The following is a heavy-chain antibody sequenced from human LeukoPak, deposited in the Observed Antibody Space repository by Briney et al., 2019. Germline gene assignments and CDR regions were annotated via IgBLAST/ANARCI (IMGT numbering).Heavy chain of an antibody. CDR1: GFTFSSYA. D-gene: IGHD4-17*01. Sequence: PGGSLRLSCAASGFTFSSYAMHWVRQAPGKGLEWVSGISWNSGSIGYADSVKGRFTISRDNAKNSLYLQMNSLRAEDTALYYCAILRHYGESDYWGQGTLVTVSS. CDR3: AILRHYGESDY. J-gene: IGHJ4*02. CDR2: ISWNSGSI. V-gene: IGHV3-9*01.